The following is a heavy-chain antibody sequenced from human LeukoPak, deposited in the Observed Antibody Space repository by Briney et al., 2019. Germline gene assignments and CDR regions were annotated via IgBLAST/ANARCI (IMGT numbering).Heavy chain of an antibody. CDR1: GGPFSGYF. D-gene: IGHD1-26*01. J-gene: IGHJ4*02. CDR2: IHNSGTT. V-gene: IGHV4-34*01. CDR3: ARLGYSGSYFDY. Sequence: PSETLSLTCAVSGGPFSGYFWSWIRQSSGKGLEWIGEIHNSGTTNYNPSLNSRVTISEDTSKNQFYLNLSSVTAADTAVYYCARLGYSGSYFDYWGQGTLVTVSS.